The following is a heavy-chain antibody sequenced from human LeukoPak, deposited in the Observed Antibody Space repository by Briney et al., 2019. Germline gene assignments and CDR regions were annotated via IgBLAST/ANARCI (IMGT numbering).Heavy chain of an antibody. J-gene: IGHJ4*02. Sequence: ASVKVSCKASGYTFTGYYMHWVRQAPGQGLEWMGWINPNSGGTNYAQKFQDRVSMTRDTSISTAYMQLSRLRSVDTAVYYCARSPHILTGENFDFWGQGTLLTVSS. V-gene: IGHV1-2*02. CDR1: GYTFTGYY. CDR2: INPNSGGT. CDR3: ARSPHILTGENFDF. D-gene: IGHD3-9*01.